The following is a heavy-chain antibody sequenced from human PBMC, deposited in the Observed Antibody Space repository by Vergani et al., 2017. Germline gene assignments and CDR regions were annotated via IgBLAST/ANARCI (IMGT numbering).Heavy chain of an antibody. CDR1: GFTFSSSS. J-gene: IGHJ6*03. CDR2: ISSSSSTI. Sequence: EVQLVESGGGLVQPGGSLRLSCAASGFTFSSSSMNWVRQAPGKGLEWVSYISSSSSTIYYADSVKGRFTISRDNAKNSLYLQMNSLRAEDTAVYYCARDYYYYMDVWGKGTTVTVSS. CDR3: ARDYYYYMDV. V-gene: IGHV3-48*01.